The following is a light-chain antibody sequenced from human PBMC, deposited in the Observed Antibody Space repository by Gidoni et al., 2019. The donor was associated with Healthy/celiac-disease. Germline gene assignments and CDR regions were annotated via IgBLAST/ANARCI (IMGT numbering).Light chain of an antibody. CDR1: QSVSSN. CDR3: QQYNNWPFG. CDR2: GAS. J-gene: IGKJ3*01. Sequence: EIVLTQSPATLSVSPGERATLSCSASQSVSSNLAWYQQKPGQAPRLLIYGASTRATGIPARFSGSGSGKEFTLTISSLQSEDFAVYYCQQYNNWPFGFGPGTKVDIK. V-gene: IGKV3-15*01.